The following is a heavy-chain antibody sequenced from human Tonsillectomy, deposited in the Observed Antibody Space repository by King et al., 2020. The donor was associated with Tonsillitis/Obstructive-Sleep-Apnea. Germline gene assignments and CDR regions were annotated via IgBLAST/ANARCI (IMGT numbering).Heavy chain of an antibody. J-gene: IGHJ4*02. D-gene: IGHD6-19*01. CDR1: GFTFSSDW. V-gene: IGHV3-7*04. CDR3: AGVDQWLVLGY. CDR2: IKQDGSEK. Sequence: VQLVESGGGLVQPGGSLRLSCAASGFTFSSDWMSWVRQAPGKGLEWVATIKQDGSEKYYVDSVKGRFTISRDNAENSLYLQMNNLRAEDAAVYYCAGVDQWLVLGYWGQGTLVTVS.